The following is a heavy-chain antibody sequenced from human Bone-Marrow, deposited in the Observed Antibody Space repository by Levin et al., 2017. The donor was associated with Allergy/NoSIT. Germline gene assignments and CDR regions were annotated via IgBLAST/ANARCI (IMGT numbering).Heavy chain of an antibody. D-gene: IGHD3-3*01. CDR3: AREYYGFWTGYYYDS. J-gene: IGHJ5*01. CDR2: IDSDGTTT. V-gene: IGHV3-74*01. CDR1: GFAFNTYW. Sequence: ASETLSLTCAASGFAFNTYWMHWVRQAPGKGLIWVSRIDSDGTTTNYADSVKGRFTVSRDNAKNTLVLQMNSLRVEDTAVYYCAREYYGFWTGYYYDSWGQGTLVTVSS.